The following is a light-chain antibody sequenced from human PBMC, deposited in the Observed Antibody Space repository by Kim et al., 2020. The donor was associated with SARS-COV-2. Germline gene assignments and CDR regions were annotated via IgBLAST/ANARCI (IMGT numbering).Light chain of an antibody. CDR2: DAS. CDR3: QQRSNWPPYT. Sequence: LSPGESATLSCRASQSVSSYLAWYQQKPGQAPRLLIYDASNMATGIPARFSGSGSGTDFTLTISSLEPEDFAVYYCQQRSNWPPYTFGQGTKLEI. V-gene: IGKV3-11*01. CDR1: QSVSSY. J-gene: IGKJ2*01.